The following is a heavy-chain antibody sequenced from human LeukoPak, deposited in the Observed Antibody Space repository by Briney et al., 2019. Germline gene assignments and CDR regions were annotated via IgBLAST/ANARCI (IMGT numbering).Heavy chain of an antibody. CDR3: ARDRLRLGYERTNWFDP. V-gene: IGHV1-2*02. Sequence: ASVKVSCKASGYTFTGHYMHWVRQAPGQGLEWMGWINPNSGDTNYAQKFQGRVTMTRHTSINTAYMELRSLRSDDTAVYSCARDRLRLGYERTNWFDPWGQGTLVTVSS. CDR2: INPNSGDT. CDR1: GYTFTGHY. J-gene: IGHJ5*02. D-gene: IGHD2-15*01.